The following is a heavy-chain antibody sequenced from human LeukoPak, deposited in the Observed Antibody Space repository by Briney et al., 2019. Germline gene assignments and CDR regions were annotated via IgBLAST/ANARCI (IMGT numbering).Heavy chain of an antibody. CDR2: ISGSGGST. V-gene: IGHV3-23*01. J-gene: IGHJ3*02. CDR1: GFTFSSYA. CDR3: AKDWRWELLQGAFNI. D-gene: IGHD1-26*01. Sequence: PGGSLRLSCAASGFTFSSYAMSWVRQAPGKGLERVSAISGSGGSTYYADSVKGRFTISRDNSKNTLYLQMNSLRAEDTAVYYCAKDWRWELLQGAFNIWGQGTTVTVSA.